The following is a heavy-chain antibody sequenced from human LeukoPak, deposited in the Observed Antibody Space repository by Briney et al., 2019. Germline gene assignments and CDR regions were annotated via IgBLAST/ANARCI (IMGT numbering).Heavy chain of an antibody. V-gene: IGHV3-30*18. Sequence: PGGSLRLSCAASGFTFSSYGMHWVRQAPGKGLEWVAVISYDGSNKYYADSVKGRFTISRDNSQNTVYLQMNSLRADDTAVYYCAEASSGNKFDFWGQGTLVTVSS. D-gene: IGHD6-19*01. CDR1: GFTFSSYG. CDR2: ISYDGSNK. CDR3: AEASSGNKFDF. J-gene: IGHJ4*02.